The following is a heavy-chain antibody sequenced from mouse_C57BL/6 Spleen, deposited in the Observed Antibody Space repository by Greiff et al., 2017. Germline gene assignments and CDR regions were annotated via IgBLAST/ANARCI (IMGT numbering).Heavy chain of an antibody. D-gene: IGHD2-10*02. CDR3: ARGARYGNYRPY. CDR2: INYDGSST. V-gene: IGHV5-16*01. J-gene: IGHJ2*01. CDR1: GFTFSDYY. Sequence: DVKLVESEGGLVQPGSSMKLSCTASGFTFSDYYMAWVRQVPEKGLEWVANINYDGSSTYYLDSLKSRFIISRDNAKNILYLQMSSLKSEDTATYYCARGARYGNYRPYWGQGTTLTVSS.